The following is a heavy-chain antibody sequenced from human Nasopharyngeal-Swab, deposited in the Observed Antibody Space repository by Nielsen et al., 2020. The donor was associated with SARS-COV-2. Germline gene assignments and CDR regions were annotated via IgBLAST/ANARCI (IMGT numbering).Heavy chain of an antibody. CDR2: TIPIFGTA. J-gene: IGHJ4*02. V-gene: IGHV1-69*06. CDR3: ARDRATNYFDY. Sequence: WVRQAPGQGLEWMGGTIPIFGTANYAQKFQGRVTITADKSTSTAYMELSSLRSEDTAVYYCARDRATNYFDYWGQGTLVTVSS.